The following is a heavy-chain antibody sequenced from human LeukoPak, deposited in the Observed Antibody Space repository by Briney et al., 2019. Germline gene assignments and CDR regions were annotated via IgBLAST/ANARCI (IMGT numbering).Heavy chain of an antibody. V-gene: IGHV3-48*01. D-gene: IGHD6-25*01. J-gene: IGHJ6*03. CDR1: GFTFSSYS. CDR2: ISSSSSTI. CDR3: ARDRPHEWSSGVGPYYYYYMDV. Sequence: GGSLRLSCAASGFTFSSYSMNWVRQAPGKGLEWVSYISSSSSTIYYADSVKGRFTISRDNAKNSLYLQMNSLRAEDTAVYYCARDRPHEWSSGVGPYYYYYMDVWGKGTTVTVS.